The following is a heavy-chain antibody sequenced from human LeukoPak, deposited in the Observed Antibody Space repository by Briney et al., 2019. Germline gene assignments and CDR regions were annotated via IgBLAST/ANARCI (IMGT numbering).Heavy chain of an antibody. CDR1: GFTFSSYS. J-gene: IGHJ4*02. D-gene: IGHD2-21*02. CDR3: ATYCGGDCYQTDY. Sequence: TGGSLRLSCAASGFTFSSYSMNWVHQAPGKGLEWVSSISSSSSYIYYADSVKGRFTISRDTAKNSLYLQMNSLRAEDTAVYYCATYCGGDCYQTDYWGQGTLVTVSS. V-gene: IGHV3-21*01. CDR2: ISSSSSYI.